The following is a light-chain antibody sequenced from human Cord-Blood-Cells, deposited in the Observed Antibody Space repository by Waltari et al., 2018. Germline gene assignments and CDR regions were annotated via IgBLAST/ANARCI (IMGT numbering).Light chain of an antibody. CDR2: KDS. CDR3: YSAADNNVV. J-gene: IGLJ2*01. CDR1: ELAKKY. V-gene: IGLV3-27*01. Sequence: SYELTQPSSVSVSPGQTARITCSGDELAKKYARWFQQKPGQAPVLVIYKDSERPSGIPERFSGSSSGTTVTLTISGAQVEDEADYYCYSAADNNVVFGGGTKLTVL.